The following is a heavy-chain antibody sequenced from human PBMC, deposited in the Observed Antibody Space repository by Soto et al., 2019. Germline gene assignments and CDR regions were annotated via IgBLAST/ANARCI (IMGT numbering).Heavy chain of an antibody. CDR3: VKNSGGFNT. CDR1: GFTFGTTN. D-gene: IGHD3-10*01. Sequence: QLLQSGGGLVQPGGSLTLSCAASGFTFGTTNMSWVRQAPGEGLEWVSTIHGSGGITYYADSVKGRFTIARDNSRNTVYLQMNSLRGDDTALYYCVKNSGGFNTWGQGALVTVSS. J-gene: IGHJ5*02. V-gene: IGHV3-23*01. CDR2: IHGSGGIT.